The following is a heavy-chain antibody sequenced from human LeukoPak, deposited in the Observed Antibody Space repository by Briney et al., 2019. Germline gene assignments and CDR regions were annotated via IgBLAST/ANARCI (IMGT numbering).Heavy chain of an antibody. D-gene: IGHD4-17*01. V-gene: IGHV3-30*04. J-gene: IGHJ4*02. CDR3: AREGNGAREGYGDYLIDY. CDR1: GFTFGAYA. CDR2: ISYDGNNE. Sequence: GGSLRLSCAASGFTFGAYAMHWVRQSPGKGLEWVALISYDGNNEWYADSVKGRFTVSRDNSKNTLYLQMSSLSAEDTALYYCAREGNGAREGYGDYLIDYWGQGTPVTVSS.